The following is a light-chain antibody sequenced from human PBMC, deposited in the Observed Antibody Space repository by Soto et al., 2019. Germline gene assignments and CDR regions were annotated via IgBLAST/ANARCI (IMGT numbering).Light chain of an antibody. CDR2: LGS. CDR3: MQSLETPWK. J-gene: IGKJ1*01. CDR1: QSLLHSNGYNY. V-gene: IGKV2-28*01. Sequence: DIVMTQSPLSLPVTPGESASISCRSGQSLLHSNGYNYVDWYLQKAGQSPHLLIYLGSNRASGVPDRFSGSGSVTYFTLKISRVEAEDVGVYYCMQSLETPWKFGQGTKVDIK.